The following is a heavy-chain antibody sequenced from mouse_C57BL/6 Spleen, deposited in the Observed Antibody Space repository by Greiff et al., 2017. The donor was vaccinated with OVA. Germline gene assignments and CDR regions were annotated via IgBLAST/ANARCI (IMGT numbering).Heavy chain of an antibody. J-gene: IGHJ4*01. CDR1: GYTFTDYY. D-gene: IGHD2-4*01. Sequence: VQLQQSGPELVKPGASVKISCKASGYTFTDYYMNWVKQSHGKSLEWIGDINPINGGTSYNQKFKSKATLTVDKSSSTAYMQLRSLTSEDSAVFYCALQLDYALDYWGQGTTLTVSS. CDR2: INPINGGT. V-gene: IGHV1-26*01. CDR3: ALQLDYALDY.